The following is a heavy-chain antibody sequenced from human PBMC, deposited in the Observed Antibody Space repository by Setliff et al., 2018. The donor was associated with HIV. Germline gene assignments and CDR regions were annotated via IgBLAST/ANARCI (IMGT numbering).Heavy chain of an antibody. CDR2: SYYSGST. CDR3: ARSQPDTIFGVVTFDC. D-gene: IGHD3-3*01. Sequence: PSETLTLTCTVSGGSISSSSYYWGWIRQPPGKGLEWIGSSYYSGSTDHNPSLKRRVSISLDTSKNQLSLRLTSMAAADTAMYYCARSQPDTIFGVVTFDCWGQGKMVTVSS. CDR1: GGSISSSSYY. J-gene: IGHJ4*02. V-gene: IGHV4-39*01.